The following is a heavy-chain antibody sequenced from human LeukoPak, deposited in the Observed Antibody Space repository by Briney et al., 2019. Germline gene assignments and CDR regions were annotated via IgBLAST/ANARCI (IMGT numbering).Heavy chain of an antibody. V-gene: IGHV4-34*01. J-gene: IGHJ4*02. CDR2: INHSGST. CDR3: ARELRYFDSLDY. D-gene: IGHD3-9*01. Sequence: PSETLSLTCAVYGGSFSGYYWSWIRQPPGKGLEWIGEINHSGSTNYNPSLKSRVTISVDTSKNQFSLKLSSVTAADTAVYYCARELRYFDSLDYWGQGTLVTVSS. CDR1: GGSFSGYY.